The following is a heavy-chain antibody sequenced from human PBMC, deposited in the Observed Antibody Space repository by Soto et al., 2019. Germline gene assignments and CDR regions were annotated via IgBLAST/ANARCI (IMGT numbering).Heavy chain of an antibody. D-gene: IGHD2-21*02. J-gene: IGHJ5*02. CDR2: IYYSGST. CDR1: GGSISSGDYY. CDR3: ARHPSDFWFDP. V-gene: IGHV4-30-4*01. Sequence: PSETLSLTCTFSGGSISSGDYYWSWIRQPPGKGLEWIGYIYYSGSTYYTPFLKSRVTVSVDTSKNQFSLKLSSVTAADTAVYYCARHPSDFWFDPWGQGTLVTVSS.